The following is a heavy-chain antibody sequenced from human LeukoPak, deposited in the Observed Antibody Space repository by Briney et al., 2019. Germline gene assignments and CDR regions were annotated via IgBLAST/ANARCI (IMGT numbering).Heavy chain of an antibody. V-gene: IGHV4-59*01. J-gene: IGHJ5*02. D-gene: IGHD2-15*01. CDR1: GGSISSYY. CDR2: IYYSGST. CDR3: VTGVLGPENWFDP. Sequence: SETLSLTCTVSGGSISSYYWSWIRKPPGKGLEWIGYIYYSGSTNYNPSLKSRVTISVDTSKNQFSLKLSSVTAADTAVYYCVTGVLGPENWFDPWGQGTLVTVSS.